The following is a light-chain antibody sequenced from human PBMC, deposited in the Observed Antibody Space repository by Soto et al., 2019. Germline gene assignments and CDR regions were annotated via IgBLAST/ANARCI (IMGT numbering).Light chain of an antibody. CDR2: GVS. V-gene: IGKV3-20*01. CDR3: QQYIDSPRT. CDR1: QTVNRNY. Sequence: EIILTQSPGTLALSPGDGATLSCRASQTVNRNYLAWYHQRPGQPPRLLIYGVSNRASGVPDRFSGDGSGTEFTLTIRRLDHDDFGVYYCQQYIDSPRTFGQGTRVEVK. J-gene: IGKJ1*01.